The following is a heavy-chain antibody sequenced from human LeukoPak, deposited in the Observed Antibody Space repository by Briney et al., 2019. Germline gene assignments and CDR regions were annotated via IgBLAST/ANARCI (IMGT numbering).Heavy chain of an antibody. CDR1: GFTFSSYA. V-gene: IGHV3-30-3*01. CDR3: ARGPQYYYDSSGYYGEHAFDI. CDR2: ISYDGSNK. D-gene: IGHD3-22*01. J-gene: IGHJ3*02. Sequence: GGSLRLSCAASGFTFSSYAMHWVRQAPGKRLEWVAVISYDGSNKYYADSVKGRFTISRDNSKNTLYLQMNSLRAEDTAVYYCARGPQYYYDSSGYYGEHAFDIWGQGTMVTVSS.